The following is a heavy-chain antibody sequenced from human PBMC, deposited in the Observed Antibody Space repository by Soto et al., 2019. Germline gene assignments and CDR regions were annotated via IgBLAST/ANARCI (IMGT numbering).Heavy chain of an antibody. CDR3: ARAPKVSGSSQTRPDF. D-gene: IGHD6-6*01. CDR2: ISQSGNT. Sequence: SETLFLTCSIYSGSFSGYYWSWIRQPPGKGLEWIGEISQSGNTNYSPSLKSRVSISIDTSKKQFSLNLASVSAADTAVYYCARAPKVSGSSQTRPDFWGQGTLVTVSS. V-gene: IGHV4-34*01. CDR1: SGSFSGYY. J-gene: IGHJ4*02.